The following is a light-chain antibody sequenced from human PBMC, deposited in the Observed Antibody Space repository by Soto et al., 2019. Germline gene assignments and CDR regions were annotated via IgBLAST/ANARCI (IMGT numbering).Light chain of an antibody. J-gene: IGLJ2*01. Sequence: QSALTQPASVSGSLGQSITISCTGTSSDVGGYNYVSWYQQHPDKAPKLMIYEVSNRPSGVSNRFSGSKSGNTASLTISGLQAEDEADYFCSSYTSGSTPVVFGGGTKVTVL. CDR1: SSDVGGYNY. CDR3: SSYTSGSTPVV. CDR2: EVS. V-gene: IGLV2-14*01.